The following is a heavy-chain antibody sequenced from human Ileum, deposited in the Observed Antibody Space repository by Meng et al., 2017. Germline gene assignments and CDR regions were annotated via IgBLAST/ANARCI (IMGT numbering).Heavy chain of an antibody. CDR3: AKNPGYSSGSYYFDY. CDR1: GFTFSSYA. J-gene: IGHJ4*02. CDR2: GNGT. Sequence: EVQLLESGGGLVQPGGSLRLSCAASGFTFSSYAMSWVRQAPGKGLEWVGNGTYYADSVKGRFTISRDDSKNTLYLRMNSLRAEDTAVYFCAKNPGYSSGSYYFDYWGQGTLVTVSS. V-gene: IGHV3-23*01. D-gene: IGHD5-18*01.